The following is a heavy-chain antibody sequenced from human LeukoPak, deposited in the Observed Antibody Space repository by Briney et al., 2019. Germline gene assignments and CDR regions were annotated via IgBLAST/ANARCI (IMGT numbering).Heavy chain of an antibody. D-gene: IGHD3-22*01. CDR2: IDPRGGST. V-gene: IGHV1-46*01. Sequence: GASVKVSCKASGYIFTSYYIHWVRRAPGQGLEWMGIIDPRGGSTTYAQKFQGSVTMTRDASTNTVYMELSSLRSDDTAVYYCARGGPVGNYVSSGYYLHWGQGTLVTVSS. CDR1: GYIFTSYY. CDR3: ARGGPVGNYVSSGYYLH. J-gene: IGHJ4*02.